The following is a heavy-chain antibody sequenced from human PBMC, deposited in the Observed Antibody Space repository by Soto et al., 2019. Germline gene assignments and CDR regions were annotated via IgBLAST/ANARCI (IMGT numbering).Heavy chain of an antibody. V-gene: IGHV3-30*18. Sequence: QVQLVESGGGVVQPGRSLRLSCAASGFTFSSYGMHWVRQAPGRGLEGGAVISYDGSNKYYADSVKGRFTISRDNSKNTLYLQMNSLRAEDTAVYYCAKGGGDSSGYLHYWGQGTLVTVSS. CDR2: ISYDGSNK. J-gene: IGHJ4*02. CDR1: GFTFSSYG. CDR3: AKGGGDSSGYLHY. D-gene: IGHD3-22*01.